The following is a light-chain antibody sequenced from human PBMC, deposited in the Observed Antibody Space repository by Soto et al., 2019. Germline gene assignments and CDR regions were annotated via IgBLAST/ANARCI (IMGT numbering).Light chain of an antibody. CDR3: LQSNHWCT. CDR1: QSVRTI. V-gene: IGKV3-15*01. Sequence: EVMATQSLAIMSLSAGERATLFVRAIQSVRTILAWYQQKPGQPPRLLIYGASTRATGIPARISGSGSGTEFPLIISCLQSDDFAVYYCLQSNHWCTFAQGTKVDI. J-gene: IGKJ1*01. CDR2: GAS.